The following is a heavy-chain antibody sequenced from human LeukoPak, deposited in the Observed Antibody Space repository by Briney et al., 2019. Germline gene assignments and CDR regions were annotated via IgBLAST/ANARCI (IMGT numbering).Heavy chain of an antibody. CDR2: ISSSSSYI. CDR1: GFTFSSYS. D-gene: IGHD2-2*02. J-gene: IGHJ5*02. Sequence: PGGSLRLSCAASGFTFSSYSMNWVRQAPGKGLEWVSSISSSSSYIYYADSVKGRFTISRDNAKNSLYLQMNSLRAEDTAVYYCARAPPIPLFAWFDPWGQGTLVTVSS. V-gene: IGHV3-21*01. CDR3: ARAPPIPLFAWFDP.